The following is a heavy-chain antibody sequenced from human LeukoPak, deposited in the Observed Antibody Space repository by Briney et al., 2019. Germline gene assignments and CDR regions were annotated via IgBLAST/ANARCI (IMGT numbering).Heavy chain of an antibody. CDR2: ISDSGGTT. CDR1: GLTFSSCA. V-gene: IGHV3-23*01. J-gene: IGHJ4*02. Sequence: GGSLRLSCPDSGLTFSSCAMRWVGQAPGKGLEWVSGISDSGGTTSYTDSVKGRFTISRDNSKSTLYLQMNSLRAEDTAVYYCAKDLGHDIAGAPRGYWGQGTLVTVSS. CDR3: AKDLGHDIAGAPRGY. D-gene: IGHD6-13*01.